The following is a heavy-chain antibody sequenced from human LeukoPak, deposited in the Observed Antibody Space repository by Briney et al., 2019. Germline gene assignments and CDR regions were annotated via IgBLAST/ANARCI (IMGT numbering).Heavy chain of an antibody. Sequence: PSETLSLTCTVSGVSISSYYWSWIRQPPGKGLEWIGYIYYSGSSNYNPSLKSRVTISLDTSKNQFSLKLSSVTAADTAVYYCASSNGGQVHYWGQGTLVTVSS. CDR3: ASSNGGQVHY. CDR1: GVSISSYY. J-gene: IGHJ4*02. D-gene: IGHD3-16*01. V-gene: IGHV4-59*08. CDR2: IYYSGSS.